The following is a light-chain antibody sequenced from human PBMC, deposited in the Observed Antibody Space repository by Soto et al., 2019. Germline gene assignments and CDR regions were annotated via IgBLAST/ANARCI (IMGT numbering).Light chain of an antibody. J-gene: IGLJ1*01. CDR3: AAWDDSLNGNV. CDR1: SSNIGTSS. V-gene: IGLV1-44*01. CDR2: TTN. Sequence: SVLTQPHSASGTPGQRVTISCSGSSSNIGTSSVHWFQQLPGTATKLLISTTNQRPSGVPERFSGSKSGTSASLAISGLQPEDEADYYCAAWDDSLNGNVFGTGTKVTV.